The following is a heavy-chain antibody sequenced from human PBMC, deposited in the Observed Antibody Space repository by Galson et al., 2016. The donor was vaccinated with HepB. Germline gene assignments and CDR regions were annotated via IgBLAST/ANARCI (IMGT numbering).Heavy chain of an antibody. CDR2: IWNDGSNK. D-gene: IGHD6-19*01. J-gene: IGHJ4*02. Sequence: LGWLAGIWNDGSNKYYVDSVKGRFTISRDNSKNTLYLQMNSLRAEDTAVYYCARGGAEMAVAGTAFDYCGQGTLVTVSS. CDR3: ARGGAEMAVAGTAFDY. V-gene: IGHV3-33*01.